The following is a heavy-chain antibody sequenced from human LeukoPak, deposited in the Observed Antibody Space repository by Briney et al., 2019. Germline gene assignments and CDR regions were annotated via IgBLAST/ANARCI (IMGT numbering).Heavy chain of an antibody. V-gene: IGHV3-48*03. Sequence: GGSLRLSCSASGFTFSNFAMSWVRQAPGKGLEWVSYISSSGSTIYYADSVKGRFTISRDNAKNSLYLQMNSLRAEDTAVYYCAELGITMIGGVWGKGTTVTISS. CDR2: ISSSGSTI. D-gene: IGHD3-10*02. J-gene: IGHJ6*04. CDR1: GFTFSNFA. CDR3: AELGITMIGGV.